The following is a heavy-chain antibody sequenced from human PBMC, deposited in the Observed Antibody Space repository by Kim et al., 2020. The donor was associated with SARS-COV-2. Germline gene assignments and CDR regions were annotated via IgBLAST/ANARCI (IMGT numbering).Heavy chain of an antibody. D-gene: IGHD3-3*01. CDR3: ARVTSITIFGVVIYSDAFDI. J-gene: IGHJ3*02. V-gene: IGHV3-30-3*01. Sequence: AFISYDGSNKYYADSVKGRFTISRDNSKNTLYLQMNSLRAEDTAVYYCARVTSITIFGVVIYSDAFDIWGQGTMVTVSS. CDR2: ISYDGSNK.